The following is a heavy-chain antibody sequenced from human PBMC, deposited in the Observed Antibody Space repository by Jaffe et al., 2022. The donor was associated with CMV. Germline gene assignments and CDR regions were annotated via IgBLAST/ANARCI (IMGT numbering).Heavy chain of an antibody. Sequence: QVQLVQSGAEVKKPGASVKVSCKASGYTFTSYYMHWVRQAPGQGLEWMGIINPSGGSTSYAQKFQGRVTMTRDTSTSTVYMELSSLRSEDTAVYYCARDGDYCGGDCYNWFDPWGQGTLVTVSS. CDR1: GYTFTSYY. CDR2: INPSGGST. CDR3: ARDGDYCGGDCYNWFDP. V-gene: IGHV1-46*01. J-gene: IGHJ5*02. D-gene: IGHD2-21*02.